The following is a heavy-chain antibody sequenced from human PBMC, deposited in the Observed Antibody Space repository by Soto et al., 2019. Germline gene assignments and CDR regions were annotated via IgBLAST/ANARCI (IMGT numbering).Heavy chain of an antibody. CDR3: AREDPRRGVY. Sequence: PSETLSLTCAVSGYSISSGYYWGWIRQPPGKGLEWIGSIYHSGSTYYNPSLKSRVTISVDTSKNQFSLKLSSVTAADTAVYYCAREDPRRGVYWGQGTLVTVSS. CDR1: GYSISSGYY. J-gene: IGHJ4*02. V-gene: IGHV4-38-2*02. D-gene: IGHD2-8*01. CDR2: IYHSGST.